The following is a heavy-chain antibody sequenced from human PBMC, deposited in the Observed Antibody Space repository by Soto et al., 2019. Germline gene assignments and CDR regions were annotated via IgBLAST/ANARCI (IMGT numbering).Heavy chain of an antibody. V-gene: IGHV3-30*03. D-gene: IGHD3-10*01. CDR2: ISYDGSET. Sequence: LRLSCAGSGFIFSNNGMHWVRRAPGKGLEWVAFISYDGSETFYADSVKGRFTISRDNSKSTLFLHMSSLKNEDTAVYYCAITSVADASFDYWGQGTLVTVSS. CDR3: AITSVADASFDY. CDR1: GFIFSNNG. J-gene: IGHJ4*02.